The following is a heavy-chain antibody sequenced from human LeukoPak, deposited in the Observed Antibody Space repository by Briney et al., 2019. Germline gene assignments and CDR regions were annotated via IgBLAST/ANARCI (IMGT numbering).Heavy chain of an antibody. D-gene: IGHD4-23*01. J-gene: IGHJ4*02. CDR3: ARVYRSTTVITVDY. CDR2: ISSSGRTI. CDR1: GFTFSSYE. Sequence: GSLRLSCVASGFTFSSYEMNWVRQAPGKGLEWTAYISSSGRTIYYAESVKGRFTVSRDNAKNSLYLQMNSLRAEDTAVYYCARVYRSTTVITVDYWGQGTLVTVSS. V-gene: IGHV3-48*03.